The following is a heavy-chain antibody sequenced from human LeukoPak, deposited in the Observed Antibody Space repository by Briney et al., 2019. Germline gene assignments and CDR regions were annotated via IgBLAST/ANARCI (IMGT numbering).Heavy chain of an antibody. D-gene: IGHD4-17*01. J-gene: IGHJ4*02. CDR1: GYTFTSYA. V-gene: IGHV1-3*03. CDR3: ARARRTVTTSWTYFDY. Sequence: ASVKVSCKASGYTFTSYAMHWVRQAPGQRLEWMGWINAGNGNTKYSQEFQGRVTITRDTSTSTAYMELSSLRSEDMAVYYCARARRTVTTSWTYFDYWGQGTLVTVSS. CDR2: INAGNGNT.